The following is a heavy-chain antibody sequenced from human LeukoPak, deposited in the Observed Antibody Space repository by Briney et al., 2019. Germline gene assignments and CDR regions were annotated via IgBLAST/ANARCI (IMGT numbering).Heavy chain of an antibody. Sequence: SETLSLTCTVSGGSISSYYWSWIRQPPGKGLEWIGYIYYSGNTNYNPSLKSRVTMSVDTSKNQFSLKLSSVTAADTAVYYCARDAGWNLDCWGQGTLVTVSS. CDR3: ARDAGWNLDC. V-gene: IGHV4-59*01. D-gene: IGHD1-1*01. J-gene: IGHJ4*02. CDR1: GGSISSYY. CDR2: IYYSGNT.